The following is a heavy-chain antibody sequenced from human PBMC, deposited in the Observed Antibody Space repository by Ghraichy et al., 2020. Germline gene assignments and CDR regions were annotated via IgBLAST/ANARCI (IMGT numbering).Heavy chain of an antibody. CDR1: GFTFTSYV. J-gene: IGHJ5*02. CDR2: MSGSGGST. CDR3: AIGGGNWFDP. V-gene: IGHV3-23*01. Sequence: GGSLRLSCAASGFTFTSYVMSWVRQAPGKGLEWVSAMSGSGGSTYYADSVKGRFTISRDNSKNTLYLQMNSLRAEDTAISYCAIGGGNWFDPWGQGTLVTVSS. D-gene: IGHD3-3*01.